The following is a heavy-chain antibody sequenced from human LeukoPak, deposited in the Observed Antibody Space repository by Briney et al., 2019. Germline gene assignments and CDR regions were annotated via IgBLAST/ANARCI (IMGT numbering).Heavy chain of an antibody. CDR3: TRDPAYYYDSTNEDY. CDR2: IRSKAYGGTT. J-gene: IGHJ4*02. Sequence: GGSLRLSCTASGFTFGDYAMSWVRQAPGKGLEWVGFIRSKAYGGTTEYAASVKGRFTISRDDSKSIAYLQMSSLKTEDTAVYYCTRDPAYYYDSTNEDYWGQGTLVTVSS. CDR1: GFTFGDYA. V-gene: IGHV3-49*04. D-gene: IGHD3-22*01.